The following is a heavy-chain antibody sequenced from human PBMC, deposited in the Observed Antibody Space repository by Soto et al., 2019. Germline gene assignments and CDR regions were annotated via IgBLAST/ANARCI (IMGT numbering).Heavy chain of an antibody. V-gene: IGHV3-74*01. D-gene: IGHD4-4*01. CDR1: GFTFSSYW. CDR3: ARGDSDYSNYFSWFDP. CDR2: INSDGSST. J-gene: IGHJ5*02. Sequence: GGSLRLSCAASGFTFSSYWMHWVRQAPGKGLVLVSRINSDGSSTSYADSVKGRFTISRDNAKNTLYLQMSSLRAEDTAVYYCARGDSDYSNYFSWFDPWGQGTLVTVSS.